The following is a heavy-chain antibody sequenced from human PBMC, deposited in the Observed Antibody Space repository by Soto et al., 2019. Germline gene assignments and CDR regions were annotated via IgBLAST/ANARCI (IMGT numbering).Heavy chain of an antibody. V-gene: IGHV3-23*01. Sequence: EVQVLGSGGGLVQPGGSLRLSCAASGFTFSSYDMSWVRQAPGKGLEWVSGVSASGSITSYADSAKGRFTISRANAKNTVFLQMSSLRAEDTAVYFCAKGDCSGGRCYRGFDYWGQGTLVTVSS. CDR2: VSASGSIT. CDR3: AKGDCSGGRCYRGFDY. CDR1: GFTFSSYD. D-gene: IGHD2-15*01. J-gene: IGHJ4*02.